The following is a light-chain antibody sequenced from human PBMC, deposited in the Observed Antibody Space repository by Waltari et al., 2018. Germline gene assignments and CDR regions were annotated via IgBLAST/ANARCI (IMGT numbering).Light chain of an antibody. CDR1: QSISSN. Sequence: EIVITQSPATLFVSPGERATLPCRASQSISSNLAWYQQKPGQAPRLLMYGASTRATAIPARFSGSGSGTEFALTISSLQSEDSAVYYCQQYQNWPQTFGQGTKLQIK. CDR2: GAS. V-gene: IGKV3-15*01. CDR3: QQYQNWPQT. J-gene: IGKJ2*01.